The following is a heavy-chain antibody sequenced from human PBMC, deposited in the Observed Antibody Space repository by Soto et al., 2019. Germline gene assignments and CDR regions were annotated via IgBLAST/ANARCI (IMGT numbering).Heavy chain of an antibody. CDR2: IKQDGSEK. V-gene: IGHV3-7*05. J-gene: IGHJ4*02. Sequence: EVQLVESGGGLVQPGGSLRLSCAASGFTFSSYWMSWVRQAPGKGLEWVANIKQDGSEKYYVDSVKGRFTISRDNAKNSLYLQMNSLRAEDTAVYYCARERLRFLEWLSAPFDYWGQGTLVTVSS. D-gene: IGHD3-3*01. CDR1: GFTFSSYW. CDR3: ARERLRFLEWLSAPFDY.